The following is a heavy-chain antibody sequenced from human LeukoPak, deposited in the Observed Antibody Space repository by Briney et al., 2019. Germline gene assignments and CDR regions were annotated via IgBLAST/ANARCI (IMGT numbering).Heavy chain of an antibody. V-gene: IGHV4-59*01. D-gene: IGHD2-2*02. CDR1: GGSISTYY. Sequence: SETLSLTCIVSGGSISTYYWSWIRQPPGKGLEWIGYIYDSGSTNYNPSLKSRVTISEDTSKRQFSLKLRSVTAADTAVYSCARVVGRYCSSTSCYIDYWGQGTLVTVSS. CDR3: ARVVGRYCSSTSCYIDY. J-gene: IGHJ4*02. CDR2: IYDSGST.